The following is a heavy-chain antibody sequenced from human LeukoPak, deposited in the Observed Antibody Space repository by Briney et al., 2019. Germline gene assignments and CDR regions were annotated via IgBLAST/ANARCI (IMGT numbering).Heavy chain of an antibody. J-gene: IGHJ5*02. CDR3: ARERAGEMATIRGSVWFDP. D-gene: IGHD5-24*01. V-gene: IGHV4-61*02. CDR2: FYTSGST. CDR1: GGSISSGSYY. Sequence: SETLSLTCTVSGGSISSGSYYWSWIRQPAGKGLEWIGRFYTSGSTNYSPSLKSRVTMSVDTSKNQFSLKLSSVIAADTAVYYCARERAGEMATIRGSVWFDPRGQRTLVTVSS.